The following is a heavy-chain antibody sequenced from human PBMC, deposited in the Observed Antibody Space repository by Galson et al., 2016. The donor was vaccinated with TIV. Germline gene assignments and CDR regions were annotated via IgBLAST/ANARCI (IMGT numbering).Heavy chain of an antibody. V-gene: IGHV5-51*01. J-gene: IGHJ4*02. CDR2: IYPGDSDT. D-gene: IGHD5-12*01. CDR1: GYSFTTYW. CDR3: AAKPRSRLPDYLCHAGYPFDT. Sequence: QSGAEVKKPGESLKISCKGSGYSFTTYWIGWVRQMPGKGLEWMGIIYPGDSDTRYTPSFQGQVTISADTSISTAYLQWISLKASDTAMDFCAAKPRSRLPDYLCHAGYPFDTWGQGTLVTVSS.